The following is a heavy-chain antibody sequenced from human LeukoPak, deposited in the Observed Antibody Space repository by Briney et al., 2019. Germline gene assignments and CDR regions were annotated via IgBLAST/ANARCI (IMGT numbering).Heavy chain of an antibody. CDR1: GNSISSGDNY. V-gene: IGHV4-39*07. CDR3: ARGLASGYPPIPFDY. CDR2: IIDDGST. Sequence: PSETLSLTCTVSGNSISSGDNYWSWIRQPPGTGLEWIGEIIDDGSTKYNSSLKSRVTISLDTSRNQFSLNLRSMTAADTAIYYCARGLASGYPPIPFDYWGHGTLVTVTS. J-gene: IGHJ4*01. D-gene: IGHD3-3*01.